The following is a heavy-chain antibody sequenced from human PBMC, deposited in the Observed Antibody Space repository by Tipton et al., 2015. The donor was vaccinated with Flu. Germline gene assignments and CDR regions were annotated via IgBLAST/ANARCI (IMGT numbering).Heavy chain of an antibody. Sequence: SLRLSCAASGFTFSNYWMSWIRQAPRKGLEWVAHISQDGSEKYYVDSVKGRFTISRDNAKNSLYLQMNSLRAEDTAVYYCARAVGAAAAHWGQGTLVTVSS. CDR3: ARAVGAAAAH. V-gene: IGHV3-7*01. CDR2: ISQDGSEK. J-gene: IGHJ4*02. CDR1: GFTFSNYW. D-gene: IGHD6-13*01.